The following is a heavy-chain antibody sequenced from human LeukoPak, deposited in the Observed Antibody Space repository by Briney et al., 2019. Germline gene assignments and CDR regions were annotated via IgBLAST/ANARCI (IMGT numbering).Heavy chain of an antibody. J-gene: IGHJ3*02. Sequence: SETLSLTCTVSGGSISSSSYYWGWLRQPPGKGLEWIGSIYYSGSTYYNPSLKSRVTISVDTSKNQFSLKLSSVTAADTAVYYCAGTYYYDSSDAFDIWGQGTMVTVSS. D-gene: IGHD3-22*01. CDR2: IYYSGST. CDR1: GGSISSSSYY. V-gene: IGHV4-39*01. CDR3: AGTYYYDSSDAFDI.